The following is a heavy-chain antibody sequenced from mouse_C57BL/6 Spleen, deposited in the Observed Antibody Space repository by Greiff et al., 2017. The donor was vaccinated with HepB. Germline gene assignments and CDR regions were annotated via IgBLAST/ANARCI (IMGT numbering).Heavy chain of an antibody. CDR2: IYPGSGST. CDR3: ARGEGAQGNAWFAY. CDR1: GYTFTSYW. Sequence: VKLQQPGAELVKPGASVKMSCKASGYTFTSYWITWVKQRPGQGLEWIGDIYPGSGSTNYNEKFKSKATLTVDTSSSTAYMQLSSLTSEDSAVYDGARGEGAQGNAWFAYWGQGTLVTVSA. V-gene: IGHV1-55*01. D-gene: IGHD3-2*02. J-gene: IGHJ3*01.